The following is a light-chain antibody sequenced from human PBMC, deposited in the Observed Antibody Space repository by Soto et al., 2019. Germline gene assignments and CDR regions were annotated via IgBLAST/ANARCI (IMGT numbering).Light chain of an antibody. CDR1: QSLTRN. CDR2: GAS. Sequence: EIVMTQSPATLSVSPGERVTLSCRASQSLTRNLAWYQQKPGQAPRLLIYGASGRATGIPDRFSGSGSGTDFTLTISRLEPEDFAVYYCQQYGSSPRTFGQGTKVDIK. J-gene: IGKJ1*01. V-gene: IGKV3-20*01. CDR3: QQYGSSPRT.